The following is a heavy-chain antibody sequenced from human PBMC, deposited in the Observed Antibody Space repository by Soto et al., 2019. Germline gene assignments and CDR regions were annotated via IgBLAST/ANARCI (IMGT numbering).Heavy chain of an antibody. D-gene: IGHD1-1*01. Sequence: VQLVQSGAEVRKPGSSVRVSCKASGDRFSTYAINWVRQAPGQGLEWLGGIITFFGAAMYAQKFQGRVTITADELTTTAYMELSSLISEDTAVYFCARGGKERFRGPGMDVWGQGTTVTVSS. CDR1: GDRFSTYA. CDR2: IITFFGAA. J-gene: IGHJ6*02. V-gene: IGHV1-69*01. CDR3: ARGGKERFRGPGMDV.